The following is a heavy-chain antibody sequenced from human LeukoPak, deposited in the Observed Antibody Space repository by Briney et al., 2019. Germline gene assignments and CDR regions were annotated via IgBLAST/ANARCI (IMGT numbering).Heavy chain of an antibody. J-gene: IGHJ6*03. CDR2: FYTSGST. D-gene: IGHD2-2*02. V-gene: IGHV4-61*02. Sequence: SETLSLTCTVSGGSISSGRYYWTWIRQPAGKGLEWIGRFYTSGSTNYNPSLKSRVTISLDTTKNQFSLKLSPVTAADTAVYYCARDGTFCISNRCYSYKDVWGKGTTVTVSS. CDR3: ARDGTFCISNRCYSYKDV. CDR1: GGSISSGRYY.